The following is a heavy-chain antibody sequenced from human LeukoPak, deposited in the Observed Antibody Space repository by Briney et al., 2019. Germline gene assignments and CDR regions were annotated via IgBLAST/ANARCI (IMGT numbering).Heavy chain of an antibody. CDR2: IKSKTDGGTT. V-gene: IGHV3-15*01. CDR1: GFTFSNAW. D-gene: IGHD3-16*01. CDR3: TTLSYPDAFNF. J-gene: IGHJ3*01. Sequence: GGSLRLSYAASGFTFSNAWMCWVRQAPGKGLDWVGRIKSKTDGGTTDYAAPVKGRFTISRDDSKNTLYLQMNSLKPEDTAVYYCTTLSYPDAFNFWGQGTMVTVSS.